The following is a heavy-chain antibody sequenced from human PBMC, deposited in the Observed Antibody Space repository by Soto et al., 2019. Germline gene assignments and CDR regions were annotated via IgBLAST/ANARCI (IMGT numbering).Heavy chain of an antibody. V-gene: IGHV3-21*01. D-gene: IGHD6-19*01. CDR2: ISGRSSDI. Sequence: GGSLRLSCAASGFTFITYKMSWVCQAPGKGLEWVSSISGRSSDISYADSVKGRFTISRDNAENSVYLQMNSLRAEDTAVYYCARVSGWREREKYFQHWGQGTLVTVSS. CDR3: ARVSGWREREKYFQH. CDR1: GFTFITYK. J-gene: IGHJ1*01.